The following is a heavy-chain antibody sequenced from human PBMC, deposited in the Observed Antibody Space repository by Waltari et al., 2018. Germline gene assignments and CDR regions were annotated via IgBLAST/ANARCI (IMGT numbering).Heavy chain of an antibody. D-gene: IGHD3-3*01. V-gene: IGHV4-34*01. Sequence: QVQLQQWGAGLLKPSETLSLTCAVYGGSFSGYYWSWTRQPPGKGLEWIGEINHSGSTNYNPSLKSRVTISVDTSKNQFSLKLSSVTAADTAVYYCARSWRSHDAFDIWGQGTMVTVSS. CDR2: INHSGST. CDR3: ARSWRSHDAFDI. J-gene: IGHJ3*02. CDR1: GGSFSGYY.